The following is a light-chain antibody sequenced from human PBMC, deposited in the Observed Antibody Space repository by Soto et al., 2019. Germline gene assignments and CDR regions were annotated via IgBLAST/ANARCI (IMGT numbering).Light chain of an antibody. V-gene: IGLV2-14*01. CDR3: SSYSNSGTLYV. CDR1: RSHIGGSKY. J-gene: IGLJ1*01. CDR2: EVT. Sequence: QSVLTQPASLSGSPGQWITISCAGTRSHIGGSKYVSWYQQHPGRAPKLIIYEVTYRPSGVSARFSGSKSGNTASLTVSGLQAEDEADYYCSSYSNSGTLYVFGTGTKLTVL.